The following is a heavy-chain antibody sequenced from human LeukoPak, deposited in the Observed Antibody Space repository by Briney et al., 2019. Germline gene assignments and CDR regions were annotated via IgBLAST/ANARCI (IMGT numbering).Heavy chain of an antibody. D-gene: IGHD6-13*01. CDR2: IKQDGSEK. V-gene: IGHV3-7*03. J-gene: IGHJ4*02. Sequence: PGGSLRLSCAASGFTFSSYWMSWVRHAPGKGLEWVANIKQDGSEKYYVDSVKGRFTISRDNAKNSLYLQMNSLRAEVADVYYCAREAPGWYSSSWFDYWGQGTLVTVSS. CDR1: GFTFSSYW. CDR3: AREAPGWYSSSWFDY.